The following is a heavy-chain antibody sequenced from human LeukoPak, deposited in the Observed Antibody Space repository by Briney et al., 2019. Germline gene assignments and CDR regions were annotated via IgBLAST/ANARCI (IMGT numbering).Heavy chain of an antibody. Sequence: PGGSLRLSCAASGFTFSSYWMNWVRQAPGKGLEWVANLKQDGSEKYSVDSLKGRFTISRDNAKNSLYLQMNSLRAEDTAVYYCARDGVGAFDIWGQGTMVTVSS. CDR2: LKQDGSEK. D-gene: IGHD3-10*01. CDR3: ARDGVGAFDI. J-gene: IGHJ3*02. CDR1: GFTFSSYW. V-gene: IGHV3-7*04.